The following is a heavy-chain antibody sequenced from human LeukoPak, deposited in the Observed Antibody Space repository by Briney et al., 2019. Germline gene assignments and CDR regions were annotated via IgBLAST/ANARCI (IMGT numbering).Heavy chain of an antibody. J-gene: IGHJ3*02. Sequence: PSETLSLTCAVYGGSFSGYYWSWIRQPPGKGLEWIGEINHSGSTNYNPSLKSRVTISVDTSKNQFSLKLSSVTAADTAVYYCARESGIAAAGTGAFDIWGQGTMVTVSS. CDR1: GGSFSGYY. V-gene: IGHV4-34*01. CDR3: ARESGIAAAGTGAFDI. CDR2: INHSGST. D-gene: IGHD6-13*01.